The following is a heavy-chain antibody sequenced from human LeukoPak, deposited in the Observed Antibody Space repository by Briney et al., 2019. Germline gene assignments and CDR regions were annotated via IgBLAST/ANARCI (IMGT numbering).Heavy chain of an antibody. D-gene: IGHD2-21*01. CDR3: ARYIIPEGFTS. CDR2: IYTGGIT. CDR1: GFTVSITY. V-gene: IGHV3-53*04. J-gene: IGHJ5*02. Sequence: GGSLRLSCAASGFTVSITYMSWVRQAPGKGLEWVSVIYTGGITNYADSVKGRFTISRHSSKNTLDLQMSSLRAEDTAVYFCARYIIPEGFTSWGQGTLVTVSS.